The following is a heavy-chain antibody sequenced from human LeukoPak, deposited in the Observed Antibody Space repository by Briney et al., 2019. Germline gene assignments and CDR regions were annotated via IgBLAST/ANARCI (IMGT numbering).Heavy chain of an antibody. Sequence: GGSLRLSCAASGFTFSSYSMNWVRQAPGKGLEWVSYITSSSSTIYYADSVKGRFTISRDNAKNSLYLQMNSLRAEDTAAYYCARGEAYSSSWYSSFDPWGQGTLVTVSS. CDR3: ARGEAYSSSWYSSFDP. CDR2: ITSSSSTI. D-gene: IGHD6-13*01. J-gene: IGHJ5*02. CDR1: GFTFSSYS. V-gene: IGHV3-48*04.